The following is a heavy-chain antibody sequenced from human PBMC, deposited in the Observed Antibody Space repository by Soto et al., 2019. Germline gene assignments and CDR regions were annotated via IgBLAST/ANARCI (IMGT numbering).Heavy chain of an antibody. CDR3: ARDPSDYGAFDI. V-gene: IGHV4-59*01. CDR1: GGSISSYY. D-gene: IGHD4-17*01. J-gene: IGHJ3*02. CDR2: IYYSGST. Sequence: SETLSLTCTVSGGSISSYYWSWIRQPPGKGLEWIGYIYYSGSTNYNPSLKSRVTISVDTSKNQFSLKLSSVTAADTAVYYCARDPSDYGAFDIWGQGTMVTVSS.